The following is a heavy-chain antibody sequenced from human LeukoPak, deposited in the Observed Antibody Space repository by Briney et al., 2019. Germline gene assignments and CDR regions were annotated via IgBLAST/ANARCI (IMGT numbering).Heavy chain of an antibody. D-gene: IGHD6-19*01. CDR2: ISAYNGNT. V-gene: IGHV1-18*01. Sequence: ASVKVSCKASGYSFTSNVISWVRQAPGQGLEWMGWISAYNGNTNYAQKLQGRVTMTTDTSTSTAYMELRSLRSDDTAVYYCARFGLGKHIEVAGIPFDIWGQGAMVTVSS. CDR1: GYSFTSNV. CDR3: ARFGLGKHIEVAGIPFDI. J-gene: IGHJ3*02.